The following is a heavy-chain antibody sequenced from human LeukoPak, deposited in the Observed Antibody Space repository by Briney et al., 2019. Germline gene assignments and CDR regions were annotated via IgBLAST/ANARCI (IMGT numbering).Heavy chain of an antibody. CDR2: ISSSSSYI. D-gene: IGHD5-24*01. CDR3: ARDFCGATPLCYFDY. CDR1: GFTFSSYS. J-gene: IGHJ4*02. Sequence: GGSLRLSCAASGFTFSSYSMNWVRQAPGKGLEWVSSISSSSSYIYYADSVKGRFTISRDNAKNSLYLQMNSQRAEDTAVYYCARDFCGATPLCYFDYWGQGTLVTVSS. V-gene: IGHV3-21*01.